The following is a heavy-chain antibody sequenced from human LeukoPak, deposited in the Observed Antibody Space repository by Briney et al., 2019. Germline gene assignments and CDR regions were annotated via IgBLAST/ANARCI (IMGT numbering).Heavy chain of an antibody. CDR2: IYYSGST. CDR1: GGSISSYY. CDR3: ARAGYSSSFAGYYYYYMDV. D-gene: IGHD5-18*01. Sequence: SETLSLTCTVSGGSISSYYWSWIRQPPGKGLEWIGYIYYSGSTNYNPSLKSRVTISVDTSKNQFSLKLSSVTAADTAVYYCARAGYSSSFAGYYYYYMDVWGKGTTVTVSS. J-gene: IGHJ6*03. V-gene: IGHV4-59*01.